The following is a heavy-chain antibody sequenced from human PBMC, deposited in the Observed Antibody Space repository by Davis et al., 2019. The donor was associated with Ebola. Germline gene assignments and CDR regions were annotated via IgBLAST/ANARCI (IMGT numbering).Heavy chain of an antibody. Sequence: PGGSLRLSCAASGFTFSDYYMSWIRQAPGKGLEWVSYISSSGSAIYYADSVKGRFTISRDNAKNSLYLQMNSLRAEDTAVYYCATLHSSSWYSHLDYWGQGTLVTVSS. CDR1: GFTFSDYY. J-gene: IGHJ4*02. D-gene: IGHD6-13*01. CDR3: ATLHSSSWYSHLDY. V-gene: IGHV3-11*04. CDR2: ISSSGSAI.